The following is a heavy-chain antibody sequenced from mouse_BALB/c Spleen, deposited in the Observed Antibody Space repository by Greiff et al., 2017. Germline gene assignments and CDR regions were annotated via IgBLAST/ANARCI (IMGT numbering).Heavy chain of an antibody. CDR3: TRMRYGSSYDY. V-gene: IGHV1S22*01. CDR1: GYTFTSYW. Sequence: LQQPGSELVRPGASVKLSCKASGYTFTSYWMHWVKQRPGQGLEWIGNIYPGSGSTNYDEKFKSKATLTVDTSSSTAYMQLSSLTSEDSAVYYCTRMRYGSSYDYWGQGTTLTVSS. J-gene: IGHJ2*01. CDR2: IYPGSGST. D-gene: IGHD1-1*01.